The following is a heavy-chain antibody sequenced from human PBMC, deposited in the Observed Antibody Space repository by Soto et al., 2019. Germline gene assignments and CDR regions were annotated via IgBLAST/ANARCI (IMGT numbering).Heavy chain of an antibody. CDR2: ISGSGGST. Sequence: LGGSLRLSCAASGFTFSSYAMSWVRQAPGKGLEWVSAISGSGGSTYYADSVKGRFTISRDNSKNTLYLQMNSLRAEDTAVYYCARAPPPNYYYYMDVWGKGTTVTVSS. CDR1: GFTFSSYA. V-gene: IGHV3-23*01. CDR3: ARAPPPNYYYYMDV. J-gene: IGHJ6*03.